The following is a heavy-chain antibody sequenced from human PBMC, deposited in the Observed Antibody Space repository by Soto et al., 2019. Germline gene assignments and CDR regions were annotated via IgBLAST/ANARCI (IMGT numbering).Heavy chain of an antibody. D-gene: IGHD5-18*01. CDR2: IRSKVNTYAT. Sequence: EVQLVESGGGLVQPGGSLKLSCAASGFTFSDSAMHWVRQASGKGLEWVGRIRSKVNTYATAYAASVKGRCTISRDDSMNTNYLQMNSLKTEDTAVYYCSRRRDWTAMDPLDYWGQGTLVTVSS. J-gene: IGHJ4*02. CDR1: GFTFSDSA. CDR3: SRRRDWTAMDPLDY. V-gene: IGHV3-73*02.